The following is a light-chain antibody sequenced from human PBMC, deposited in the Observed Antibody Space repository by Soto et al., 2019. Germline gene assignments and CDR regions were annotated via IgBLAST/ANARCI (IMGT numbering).Light chain of an antibody. CDR2: NAA. J-gene: IGKJ1*01. CDR3: QQYNGDSRG. V-gene: IGKV1-5*01. CDR1: QNINIW. Sequence: DIRMTQSPSTLSASVEDRVTITCRASQNINIWLAWYQQKPGKAPKLLIYNAAYLESGVPSRFSGSGSGTEVTLTISSLQPDDFAIYYCQQYNGDSRGFGQGTKVELK.